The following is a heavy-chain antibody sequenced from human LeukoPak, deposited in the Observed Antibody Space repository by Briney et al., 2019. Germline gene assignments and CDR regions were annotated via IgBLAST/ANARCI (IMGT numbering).Heavy chain of an antibody. D-gene: IGHD3-3*01. CDR3: AKDLYDFWFQH. CDR2: IKQDGSEK. V-gene: IGHV3-7*01. CDR1: GFTFSSYW. J-gene: IGHJ1*01. Sequence: PGGSLRLSCAASGFTFSSYWMSWVRQAPGKGLEWVANIKQDGSEKYYVDSVKGRFTISRDNSKNTLYLQMNSLRAEDTAVYYCAKDLYDFWFQHWGQGTLVTVSS.